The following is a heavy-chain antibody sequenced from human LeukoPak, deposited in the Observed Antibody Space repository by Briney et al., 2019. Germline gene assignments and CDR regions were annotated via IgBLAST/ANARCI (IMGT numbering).Heavy chain of an antibody. CDR1: GYSFTSYW. J-gene: IGHJ5*02. V-gene: IGHV5-51*01. D-gene: IGHD2-2*01. CDR3: ARGAIVVVPAAIGAAWFDP. CDR2: IYPGDSDT. Sequence: GESLKISCKGSGYSFTSYWIGWVRQMPGEGLEWMGIIYPGDSDTRYSPSFQGQVTISADKSISTAYLQWSSLKASDTAMYYCARGAIVVVPAAIGAAWFDPWGQGTLVTVSS.